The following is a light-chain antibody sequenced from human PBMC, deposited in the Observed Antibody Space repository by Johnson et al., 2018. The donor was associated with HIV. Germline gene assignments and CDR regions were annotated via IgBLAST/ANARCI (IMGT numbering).Light chain of an antibody. CDR2: DNS. CDR1: SSKIGNKY. CDR3: GTWDSSLSAGRV. J-gene: IGLJ1*01. V-gene: IGLV1-51*01. Sequence: QSVLTQPPSVSAAPGQKVTISCSGSSSKIGNKYVSWYQQFPGTAPKVLIYDNSKRPSGIPDRFSGSTSGTSATLGITGLQTGDEADYYCGTWDSSLSAGRVFGTGTKVTVL.